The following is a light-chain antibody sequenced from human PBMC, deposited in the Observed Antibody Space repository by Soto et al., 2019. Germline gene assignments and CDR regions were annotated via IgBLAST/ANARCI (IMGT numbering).Light chain of an antibody. Sequence: MVLTQSPGTLSLTPGERATLSCRASQSVSSSYLAWYQQKPGQAPRLLIYGASSRATGIPDRFSGSGSGTHFTLTFSRLEPEDSAVYYCQQYGSSPPLTFGPGTRVDIK. CDR3: QQYGSSPPLT. V-gene: IGKV3-20*01. CDR1: QSVSSSY. J-gene: IGKJ3*01. CDR2: GAS.